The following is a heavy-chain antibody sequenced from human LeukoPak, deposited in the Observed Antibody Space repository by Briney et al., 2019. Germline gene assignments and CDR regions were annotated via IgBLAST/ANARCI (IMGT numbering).Heavy chain of an antibody. V-gene: IGHV3-23*01. J-gene: IGHJ4*02. CDR2: ISGSGGRI. D-gene: IGHD3-3*01. Sequence: GGSLRLSCVASGFTFSDCGMSWVRQAPGKGLEWVSGISGSGGRINYADSVKGRFTISRDNSKNTLYLQMNSLRAEDTAVYYCAKHPVLEWLLGFDYWGQGTLVTVSS. CDR1: GFTFSDCG. CDR3: AKHPVLEWLLGFDY.